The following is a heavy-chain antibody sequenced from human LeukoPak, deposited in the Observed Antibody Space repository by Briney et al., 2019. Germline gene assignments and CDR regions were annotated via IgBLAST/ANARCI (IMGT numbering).Heavy chain of an antibody. Sequence: PGGSLRLSCAASGFTFSSYAMHWVRQAPGKGLEWVAVISYDGSNKYYADSVKGRFTISRDNSKNTLYLQMNSLRAEDTAVYYCARDSRGPPTALAPFGYWGQGTLVTVSS. CDR2: ISYDGSNK. V-gene: IGHV3-30-3*01. CDR1: GFTFSSYA. CDR3: ARDSRGPPTALAPFGY. D-gene: IGHD5-18*01. J-gene: IGHJ4*02.